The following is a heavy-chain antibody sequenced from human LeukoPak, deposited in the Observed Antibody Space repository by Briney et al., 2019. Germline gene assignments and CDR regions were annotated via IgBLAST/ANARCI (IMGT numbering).Heavy chain of an antibody. CDR1: GFTFSDYT. CDR3: ARGYCGGDCYGD. D-gene: IGHD2-21*02. V-gene: IGHV3-21*01. CDR2: ISGSSRHI. Sequence: GGSLRLSCAASGFTFSDYTMNWVRQAPGKGLEYVSSISGSSRHIYYADSVKGRFTISRDNTKSSLYLQMNSLRVVDMAVYYCARGYCGGDCYGDWGQGTLVTVSS. J-gene: IGHJ1*01.